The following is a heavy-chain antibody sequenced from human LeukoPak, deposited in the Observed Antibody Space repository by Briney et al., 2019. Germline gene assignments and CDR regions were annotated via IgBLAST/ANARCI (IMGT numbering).Heavy chain of an antibody. Sequence: GASVKVSCKVSGYTLTELSMHWVRQAPGKGLEWMGGFDPEDGETIYAQKFQGRVTMTEDTSTDIAYMELSSLRSEDTAVYYCATAFRYYYGSGTSKFDPWGQGTLVTVSS. V-gene: IGHV1-24*01. J-gene: IGHJ5*02. D-gene: IGHD3-10*01. CDR1: GYTLTELS. CDR3: ATAFRYYYGSGTSKFDP. CDR2: FDPEDGET.